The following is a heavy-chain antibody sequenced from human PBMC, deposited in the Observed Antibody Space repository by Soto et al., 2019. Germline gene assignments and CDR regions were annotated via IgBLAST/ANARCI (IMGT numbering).Heavy chain of an antibody. CDR1: GFTFSSYW. CDR3: ARGYYGDLLLDY. Sequence: EVQLVESGGGLVQPGGSLRLSCAAFGFTFSSYWMHWVRQAPGKGLVWVSRINSDGSSTSYADSVKGRFTISSDNAENTLYLQMNSLRAEDTAVYYCARGYYGDLLLDYGGQGTMVTVSS. J-gene: IGHJ4*02. D-gene: IGHD3-10*01. CDR2: INSDGSST. V-gene: IGHV3-74*01.